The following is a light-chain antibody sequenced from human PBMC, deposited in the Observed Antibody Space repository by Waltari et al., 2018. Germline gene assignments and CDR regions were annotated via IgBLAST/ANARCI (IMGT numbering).Light chain of an antibody. J-gene: IGLJ2*01. CDR2: DVS. V-gene: IGLV2-11*01. Sequence: QSALTQPRSVSGSPGQSVTISCPGTSSDVGGYNYVSWYQQHPGKAPKLMIYDVSKRPSGVHDRFSGSKSGNTASLTISGLQAEDEADYYCCSYAGSYTFVFGGGTKLTVL. CDR3: CSYAGSYTFV. CDR1: SSDVGGYNY.